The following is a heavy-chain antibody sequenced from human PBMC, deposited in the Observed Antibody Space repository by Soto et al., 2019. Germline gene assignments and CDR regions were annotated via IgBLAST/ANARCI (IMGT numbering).Heavy chain of an antibody. D-gene: IGHD6-19*01. Sequence: GGSLRLSCADSGFTFTSYGMSWVRQAPGKGLEWVSAIGGSGGTTYYSVSVKGRFTISRDTPKNTLYLQMNSLRGEDTAVYYCAKDGIAVTGPGTNAFDIWGQGTMVTVSS. CDR3: AKDGIAVTGPGTNAFDI. CDR1: GFTFTSYG. J-gene: IGHJ3*02. V-gene: IGHV3-23*01. CDR2: IGGSGGTT.